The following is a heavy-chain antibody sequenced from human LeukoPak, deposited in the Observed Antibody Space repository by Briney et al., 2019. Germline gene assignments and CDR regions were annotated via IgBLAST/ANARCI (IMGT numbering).Heavy chain of an antibody. CDR2: IYYSGST. V-gene: IGHV4-59*08. J-gene: IGHJ4*02. CDR3: ARGWYYNILTRYYSAFNY. Sequence: PSETLSLTCTVSGGSISSYYWSWIRQPPGKGLEWIGYIYYSGSTNYNPSLKSRVTISVDTSKNQFSLKLSSVTAADTAVYYCARGWYYNILTRYYSAFNYWGQATLVTVAS. D-gene: IGHD3-9*01. CDR1: GGSISSYY.